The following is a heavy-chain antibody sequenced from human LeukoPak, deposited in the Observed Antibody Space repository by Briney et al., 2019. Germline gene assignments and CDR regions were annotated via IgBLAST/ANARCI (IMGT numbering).Heavy chain of an antibody. V-gene: IGHV3-53*01. CDR3: ASGEMATVTLDY. CDR1: GFIVSTKY. D-gene: IGHD5-24*01. Sequence: GGSLRLSCAASGFIVSTKYMTWVRQAPGKGLEWVSVIYSGGGTYYADSVKGRFTVSRDNSKNTLYLQMNNLRAEDTALYYCASGEMATVTLDYWGQGTLVVVSS. CDR2: IYSGGGT. J-gene: IGHJ4*02.